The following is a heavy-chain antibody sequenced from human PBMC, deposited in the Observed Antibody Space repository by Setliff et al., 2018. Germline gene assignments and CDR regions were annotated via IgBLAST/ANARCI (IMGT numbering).Heavy chain of an antibody. CDR2: IIPSGGAT. V-gene: IGHV1-46*01. Sequence: ASVKVSCKASGYTFASYYLHWVRQAPGQDLEWMGFIIPSGGATSYAQKFQGRVTMTRDTSTNTLYMELSSLRSEDAAVYYCARDAYYDLLTGRPERNWFDSWGQGTLVTVSS. CDR1: GYTFASYY. CDR3: ARDAYYDLLTGRPERNWFDS. J-gene: IGHJ5*01. D-gene: IGHD3-9*01.